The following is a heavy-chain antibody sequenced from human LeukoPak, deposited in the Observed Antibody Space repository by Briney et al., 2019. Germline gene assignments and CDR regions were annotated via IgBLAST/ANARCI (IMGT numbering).Heavy chain of an antibody. V-gene: IGHV3-74*01. CDR3: AKDFGSYGDAAVY. J-gene: IGHJ4*02. CDR1: GFTFSSYW. CDR2: INSDGSST. Sequence: SGGSLRLSCAASGFTFSSYWMHWVRQAPGKGLVWVSRINSDGSSTSYADSVKGRFTISRDNSKNTLNLQMNSLRAEDTAVYYCAKDFGSYGDAAVYWGQGTLVTVSS. D-gene: IGHD4-17*01.